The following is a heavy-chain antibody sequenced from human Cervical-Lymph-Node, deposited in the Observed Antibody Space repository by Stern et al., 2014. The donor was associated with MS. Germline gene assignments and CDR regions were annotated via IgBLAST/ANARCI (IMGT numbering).Heavy chain of an antibody. CDR3: ARKLPPDTPMTDYYYGLDV. V-gene: IGHV1-46*01. D-gene: IGHD5-18*01. J-gene: IGHJ6*02. CDR2: INPRDGFT. Sequence: VQLVQSGAEVKKPGASVKVSCKASGDTFTNYYIHWVRQAPGQGLEWMGMINPRDGFTGPAPKFQGRLSMTSDTSTGTVYMELSSLISEDTALYYCARKLPPDTPMTDYYYGLDVWGQGTTVTVSS. CDR1: GDTFTNYY.